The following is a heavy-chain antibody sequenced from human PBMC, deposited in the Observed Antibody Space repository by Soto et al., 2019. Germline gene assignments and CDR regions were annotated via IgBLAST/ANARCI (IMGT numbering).Heavy chain of an antibody. D-gene: IGHD2-2*02. Sequence: QVQLVESGGGVVQPGRSLRLSCAASGFTFSSYAMHWVRQAPGKGLEWVAVISYDGSNKYYADSVKGRFTISRDNSKNTMYLQMISLRAEDTAVYYCARDVSRYTAAIYYYYGMYVWVQGTTVTVSS. CDR1: GFTFSSYA. CDR2: ISYDGSNK. J-gene: IGHJ6*02. V-gene: IGHV3-30-3*01. CDR3: ARDVSRYTAAIYYYYGMYV.